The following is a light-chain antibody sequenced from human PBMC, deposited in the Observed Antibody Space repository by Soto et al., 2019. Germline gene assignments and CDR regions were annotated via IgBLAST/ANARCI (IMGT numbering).Light chain of an antibody. CDR3: QSYDSSLSGSGV. Sequence: QSVLTQPPSVSAAPGQKVTISCSGTSSNIGNNFVSWYQQIPGTAPKLLISGHNNRPSGVPDRFFGSKSGTSASLTIIGLQAEDEADYYCQSYDSSLSGSGVFGGGTKVTVL. V-gene: IGLV1-40*01. CDR2: GHN. J-gene: IGLJ3*02. CDR1: SSNIGNNF.